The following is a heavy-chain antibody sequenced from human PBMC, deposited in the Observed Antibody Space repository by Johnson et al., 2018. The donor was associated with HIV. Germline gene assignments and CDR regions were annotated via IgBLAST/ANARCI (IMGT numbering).Heavy chain of an antibody. CDR2: INQDGSEK. Sequence: VQLVESGGGFVQPGGSLRLSCAASGFTFSSYWMSWVRQAPGKGLEWVANINQDGSEKYYADSVKGRFTISRDNSRNTLYLQMNSLRVEDTAVYYCAKDQWSSSWTNDAFAMWGQGTMVTISS. J-gene: IGHJ3*02. D-gene: IGHD6-13*01. CDR3: AKDQWSSSWTNDAFAM. CDR1: GFTFSSYW. V-gene: IGHV3-7*01.